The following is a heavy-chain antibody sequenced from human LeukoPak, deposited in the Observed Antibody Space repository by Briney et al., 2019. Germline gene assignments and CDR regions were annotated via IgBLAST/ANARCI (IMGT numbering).Heavy chain of an antibody. CDR3: VGDGHSNTGMNY. V-gene: IGHV3-73*01. CDR2: IRSKANSYVT. D-gene: IGHD2/OR15-2a*01. Sequence: GGSLRLSCATSGSTFSGSTIHWVRQAPGKGLEWTGHIRSKANSYVTIYGASVKGRFTISRDDSKNTAYLHMNSLKTEDTAVYYCVGDGHSNTGMNYWGQGTLVTVSS. J-gene: IGHJ4*02. CDR1: GSTFSGST.